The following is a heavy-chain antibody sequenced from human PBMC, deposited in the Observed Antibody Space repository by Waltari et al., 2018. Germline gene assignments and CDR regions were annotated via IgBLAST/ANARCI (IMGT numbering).Heavy chain of an antibody. Sequence: QVQLVESGGGVVQPGRSLRLSCAASGFTFSSYGMHWVRQAPGKGLGWVAVISYDGSNKYYADSVTCRFTISRDNSKNTLYLQMNSLRAEDTAVYYCAKGPRGSYYEWSYYYYGMDVWGQGTTVTVSS. D-gene: IGHD1-26*01. CDR1: GFTFSSYG. CDR3: AKGPRGSYYEWSYYYYGMDV. J-gene: IGHJ6*02. CDR2: ISYDGSNK. V-gene: IGHV3-30*18.